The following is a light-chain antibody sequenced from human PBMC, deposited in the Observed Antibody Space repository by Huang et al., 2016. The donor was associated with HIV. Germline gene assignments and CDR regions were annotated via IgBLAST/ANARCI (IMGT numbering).Light chain of an antibody. J-gene: IGKJ2*01. CDR2: GAS. CDR3: QQYNDWPPYT. Sequence: EIVMTQSPATLSVSPGERATLSCRASQSVSSKLAWYQQKLGQAPRLLIYGASTRATGIPARFSGSGSGTEFTLTISSLQSEDFAVYYCQQYNDWPPYTFGQGTKLEIK. CDR1: QSVSSK. V-gene: IGKV3-15*01.